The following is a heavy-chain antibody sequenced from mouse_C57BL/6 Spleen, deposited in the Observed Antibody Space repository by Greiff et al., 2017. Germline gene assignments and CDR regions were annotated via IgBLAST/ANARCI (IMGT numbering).Heavy chain of an antibody. CDR1: GYTFTDYN. D-gene: IGHD3-2*02. CDR2: INPNNGGT. CDR3: ARIGAQALAWFAY. Sequence: EVKLQESGPELVKPGASVKIPCKASGYTFTDYNMDWVKQSHGKSLEWMGDINPNNGGTIYNQKFKGKATLTVDKSSSTAYMELRSLTSEDTAVYYWARIGAQALAWFAYWGQGTLVTVSA. J-gene: IGHJ3*01. V-gene: IGHV1-18*01.